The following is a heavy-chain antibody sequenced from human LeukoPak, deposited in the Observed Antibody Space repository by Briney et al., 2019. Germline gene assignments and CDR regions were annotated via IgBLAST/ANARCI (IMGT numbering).Heavy chain of an antibody. CDR2: INPNSGGT. CDR1: GYTFTVYY. V-gene: IGHV1-2*06. Sequence: GASVKVSCTASGYTFTVYYMHWVRQAPGQGLEWMGRINPNSGGTNYAQKFQGRVTMTRDTSISTAYMELSRLTSDDTAVYYCARDDGWAGTDCWGQGTLVTVSS. J-gene: IGHJ4*02. D-gene: IGHD3-10*01. CDR3: ARDDGWAGTDC.